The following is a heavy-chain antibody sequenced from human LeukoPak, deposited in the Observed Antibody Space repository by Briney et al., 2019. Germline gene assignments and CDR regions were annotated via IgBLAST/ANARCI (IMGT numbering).Heavy chain of an antibody. J-gene: IGHJ6*02. CDR1: GGSISSGGYY. D-gene: IGHD2-15*01. CDR2: IYHSGST. Sequence: SETLSLTCTVSGGSISSGGYYWSWIRQPPGKGLEWIGYIYHSGSTYYNPSLKSRVTISVDRSKNQFSLKLSSVTAADTAVYYCATQVTGCSGGSCYFHYYYGMDVWGQGTTVTVSS. V-gene: IGHV4-30-2*02. CDR3: ATQVTGCSGGSCYFHYYYGMDV.